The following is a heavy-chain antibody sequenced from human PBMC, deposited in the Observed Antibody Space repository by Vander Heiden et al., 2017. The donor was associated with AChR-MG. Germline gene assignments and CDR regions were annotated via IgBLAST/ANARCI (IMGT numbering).Heavy chain of an antibody. V-gene: IGHV1-69*01. CDR1: GGTFSSYA. D-gene: IGHD2-2*01. CDR3: ARVAPRGYCSSTSCYPSLYNWFDP. J-gene: IGHJ5*02. CDR2: IIPIFGTA. Sequence: QVQLVQSGAEVKKPGSSVKVSCKASGGTFSSYAISWVRQAPGQGLEWMGGIIPIFGTANYAQKFQGRVTITADESTSTAYMELSSLRSEDTAVYYCARVAPRGYCSSTSCYPSLYNWFDPWGQGTLVTVSS.